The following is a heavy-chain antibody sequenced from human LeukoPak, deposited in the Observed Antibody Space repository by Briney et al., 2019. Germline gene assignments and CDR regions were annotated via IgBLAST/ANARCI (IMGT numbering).Heavy chain of an antibody. CDR1: GFSLSTSGVG. V-gene: IGHV2-5*02. CDR3: AHRGGTGYSYGYVDY. CDR2: IYWDDDR. Sequence: ESGPTLVKPTQTLTLTCTVSGFSLSTSGVGVGWIRQPPGKALEWLALIYWDDDRRYSPSLKSRLTITKDTSKNQVVLTMTNMDPVDTPTYYCAHRGGTGYSYGYVDYWGQGTLVTVSS. D-gene: IGHD5-18*01. J-gene: IGHJ4*02.